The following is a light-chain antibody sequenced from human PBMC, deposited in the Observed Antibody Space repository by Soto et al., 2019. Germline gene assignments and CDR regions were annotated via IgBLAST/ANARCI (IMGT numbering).Light chain of an antibody. CDR1: SSDVGGYNY. J-gene: IGLJ1*01. Sequence: QSALTQPASVSGSPGESIVISCTGTSSDVGGYNYVSWFQQYPGKAPKLMIYGVSSRPSGVSNRFSGSKSGSTASLTISGLQAEDEADYYCSSYTSSSSYVFGTGTKLTVL. CDR2: GVS. V-gene: IGLV2-14*01. CDR3: SSYTSSSSYV.